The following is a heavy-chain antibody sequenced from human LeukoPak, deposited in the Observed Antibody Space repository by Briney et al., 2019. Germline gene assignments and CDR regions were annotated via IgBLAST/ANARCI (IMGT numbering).Heavy chain of an antibody. CDR1: GGSISGYY. CDR3: ARHRYTSPSSYFDF. D-gene: IGHD6-6*01. V-gene: IGHV4-59*08. J-gene: IGHJ4*02. CDR2: IYSSGST. Sequence: SETLSLTCTVSGGSISGYYWTWIRQPPGKGLEWIGYIYSSGSTNYNPSLKSRVTISVDTSKNQFSLRLSSVPAADTAVYYCARHRYTSPSSYFDFWGQGTLVTVSS.